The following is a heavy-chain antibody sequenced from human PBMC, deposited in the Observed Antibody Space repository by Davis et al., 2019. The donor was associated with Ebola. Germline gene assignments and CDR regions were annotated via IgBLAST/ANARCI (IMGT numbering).Heavy chain of an antibody. CDR2: ISGSGGSA. CDR1: GLTFSNYA. CDR3: SRGDGSGNYALLAY. J-gene: IGHJ4*02. Sequence: PGGSLRLSCAASGLTFSNYAMSWVRQAPGKGLEWVSSISGSGGSAYYADSVKGRFTISRDNSKNTLFLQMNTLRAEDTAVYYCSRGDGSGNYALLAYWGQGTLVTVSS. V-gene: IGHV3-23*01. D-gene: IGHD3-10*01.